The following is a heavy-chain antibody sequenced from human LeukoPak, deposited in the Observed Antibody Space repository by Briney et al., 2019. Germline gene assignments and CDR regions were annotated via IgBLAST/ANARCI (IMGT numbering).Heavy chain of an antibody. CDR2: ISSSSSYI. CDR1: GFTFSSYS. D-gene: IGHD4-17*01. CDR3: ARDRDYGDYRGGVEY. V-gene: IGHV3-21*01. Sequence: PGGSLRLSCAASGFTFSSYSMNWVRQAPGKGLEWVSSISSSSSYIYYADSLKGRFTISRDNAKNSLYLQMNGLRAEDTAVYYCARDRDYGDYRGGVEYWGQGTLVTVSS. J-gene: IGHJ4*02.